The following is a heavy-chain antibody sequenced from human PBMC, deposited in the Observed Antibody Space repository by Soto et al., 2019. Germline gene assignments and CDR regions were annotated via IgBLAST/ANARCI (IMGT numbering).Heavy chain of an antibody. Sequence: QVQLVESGGGVVQPGRSLRLSCAASGFTFSSYAMHWVRQAPGKGLEWVAVISFDGNKKYYVDSVKGRFTISRDNSKNTLYLPMNSLRAEDTAVYFCAREGLGYDSVFDQWGQGTLVTVSS. J-gene: IGHJ4*02. CDR2: ISFDGNKK. D-gene: IGHD5-12*01. CDR1: GFTFSSYA. V-gene: IGHV3-30-3*01. CDR3: AREGLGYDSVFDQ.